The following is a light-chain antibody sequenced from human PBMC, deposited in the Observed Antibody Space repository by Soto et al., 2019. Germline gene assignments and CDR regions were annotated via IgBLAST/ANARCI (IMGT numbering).Light chain of an antibody. J-gene: IGLJ7*01. CDR1: SSNIGAGYD. CDR2: GIS. Sequence: QAVVTQPPSVSGAPGQKVTISCTGGSSNIGAGYDVNWYQQLPGTAPKLLISGISDRPSGVPDRFSGSKSGTSASLAITGLQAEDETDYYCQSFDSGLSGYVFGTGTQLTVL. V-gene: IGLV1-40*01. CDR3: QSFDSGLSGYV.